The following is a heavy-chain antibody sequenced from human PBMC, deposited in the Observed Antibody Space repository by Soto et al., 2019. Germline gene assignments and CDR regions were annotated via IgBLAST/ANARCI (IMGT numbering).Heavy chain of an antibody. Sequence: GGSLRLSXAASGFTFSTYDMHWFRQATGKGLEWVSAIGTIGDTYYLESVKGRFTISRENAKNSVYLQMNSLRAGDTAVYYCARGRSNQYESSPPPKFDPWGRRTLVTVSS. CDR2: IGTIGDT. V-gene: IGHV3-13*01. CDR3: ARGRSNQYESSPPPKFDP. CDR1: GFTFSTYD. D-gene: IGHD2-8*01. J-gene: IGHJ5*02.